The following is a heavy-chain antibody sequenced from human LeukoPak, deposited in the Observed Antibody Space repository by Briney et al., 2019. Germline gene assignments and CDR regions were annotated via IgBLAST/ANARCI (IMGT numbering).Heavy chain of an antibody. D-gene: IGHD3-10*01. CDR3: ASRGAYHYGMDV. CDR1: GYTFTSYG. V-gene: IGHV1-18*01. J-gene: IGHJ6*02. CDR2: ISAYNGNT. Sequence: ASVKLSCKASGYTFTSYGISWVRQAPGQGLDWMGWISAYNGNTNYAQKLKGRVTMTTDTSTSTAYMELRSLRSDDTAVYYCASRGAYHYGMDVWGQGTTVTVS.